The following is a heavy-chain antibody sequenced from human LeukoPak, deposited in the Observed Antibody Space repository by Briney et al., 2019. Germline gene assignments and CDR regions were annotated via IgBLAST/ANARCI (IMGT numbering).Heavy chain of an antibody. V-gene: IGHV1-24*01. CDR2: FDPRGGET. Sequence: ASVRVSCKVSGHTLSEVSMHWVRQAPGQGLEWVGGFDPRGGETVLAQKFQGRVTLTEDTSADTSSIELRSLRSEDTAVYYCATSDRQFCSPSSCYMPFDFWGLGTLVTVSS. J-gene: IGHJ4*02. CDR1: GHTLSEVS. D-gene: IGHD2-2*02. CDR3: ATSDRQFCSPSSCYMPFDF.